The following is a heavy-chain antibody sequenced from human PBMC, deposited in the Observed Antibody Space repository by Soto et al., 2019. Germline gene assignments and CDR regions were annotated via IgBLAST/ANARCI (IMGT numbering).Heavy chain of an antibody. J-gene: IGHJ4*02. D-gene: IGHD6-19*01. V-gene: IGHV1-46*04. CDR2: INPTGGST. Sequence: QVQLVQSGAEVKKPGASVNVSCKASGYPFARYYIHWVRQAPGQGLEWMGIINPTGGSTNYAQKLQGRVTMTRDTSTSTIYMEVSSLSSEDTAVYYCARDSDYVAGIDYWGQGTLVTVSS. CDR3: ARDSDYVAGIDY. CDR1: GYPFARYY.